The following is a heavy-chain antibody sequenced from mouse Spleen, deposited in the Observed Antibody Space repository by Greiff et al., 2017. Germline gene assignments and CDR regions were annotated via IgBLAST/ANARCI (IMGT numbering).Heavy chain of an antibody. Sequence: VMLVESGPGLVQPSQSLSITCTVSGFSLTSYGVHWVRQSPGKGLEWLGVIWSGGSTDYNAAFISRLSISKDNSKSQVFFKMNSLQADDTAIYYCARGPSDGYYFDYWGQGTTLTVSS. CDR1: GFSLTSYG. CDR2: IWSGGST. CDR3: ARGPSDGYYFDY. J-gene: IGHJ2*01. V-gene: IGHV2-2*01.